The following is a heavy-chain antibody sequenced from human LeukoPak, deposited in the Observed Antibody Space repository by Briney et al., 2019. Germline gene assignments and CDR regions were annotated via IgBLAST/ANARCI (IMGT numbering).Heavy chain of an antibody. CDR3: AREIAAAGFDY. CDR1: GYTFTGYY. J-gene: IGHJ4*02. CDR2: INPNSGNT. Sequence: ASVKVSCKASGYTFTGYYMHWVRQAPGQGLEWMGWINPNSGNTGYAQKFQGRVTMTRNTSISTAYMELSSLRSEDTAVYYCAREIAAAGFDYWGQGTLVTVSS. D-gene: IGHD6-13*01. V-gene: IGHV1-8*02.